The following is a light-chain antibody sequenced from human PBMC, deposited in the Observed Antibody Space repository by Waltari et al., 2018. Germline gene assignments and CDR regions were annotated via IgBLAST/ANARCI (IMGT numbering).Light chain of an antibody. CDR1: ISDVGTYNL. Sequence: QSALTQPASVSGSPGQSITISCTGTISDVGTYNLVPWYQQHPGKAPKLIIYEDNKRPSGVSDRLSGSKSGNTASLTISGLQAEDEADYYCCTYVGRTTFHVTFSGGTKLTVL. CDR2: EDN. J-gene: IGLJ2*01. CDR3: CTYVGRTTFHVT. V-gene: IGLV2-23*02.